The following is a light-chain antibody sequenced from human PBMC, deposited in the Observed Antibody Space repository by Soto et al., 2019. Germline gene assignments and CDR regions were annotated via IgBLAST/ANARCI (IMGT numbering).Light chain of an antibody. J-gene: IGLJ3*02. CDR1: SSDVGGYNY. Sequence: QSVLTQPRSVSGSPGQSVTISCTGTSSDVGGYNYVSWYQQHPGKSPKIKIYDVNERPAGVPDRSSGSKSGNTASLTISGLQAEDDADYYCCSWAGNSLVFGGGPQLTV. CDR2: DVN. CDR3: CSWAGNSLV. V-gene: IGLV2-11*01.